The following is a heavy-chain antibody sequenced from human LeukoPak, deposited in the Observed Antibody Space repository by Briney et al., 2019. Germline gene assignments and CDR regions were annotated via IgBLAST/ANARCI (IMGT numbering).Heavy chain of an antibody. V-gene: IGHV4-59*01. Sequence: PSETLSPTCTVSGGSISSYDWSWIRQPPGKGLEWIGYIYYSGSTNYNPSLKSRVTISVDTSKNQFSLKLSSVTAADTAVYYCARVRSTSWPLPYNWFDPWGQGTLVTVSS. CDR2: IYYSGST. CDR1: GGSISSYD. J-gene: IGHJ5*02. D-gene: IGHD2-2*01. CDR3: ARVRSTSWPLPYNWFDP.